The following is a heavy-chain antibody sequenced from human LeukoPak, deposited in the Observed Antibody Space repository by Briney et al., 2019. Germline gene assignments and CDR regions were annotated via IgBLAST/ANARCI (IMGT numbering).Heavy chain of an antibody. D-gene: IGHD6-13*01. CDR3: ARRSSSWYAFDY. J-gene: IGHJ4*02. V-gene: IGHV3-64*01. CDR1: GFSFSTYA. CDR2: ISSNGGST. Sequence: GGSLRLSCVVSGFSFSTYAMQWVRQAPGKGLEYVSTISSNGGSTYYGNSVKGRFTISRDNSKNTLYLQMDSLRPEDMAVYYCARRSSSWYAFDYWGQGTLVTVSS.